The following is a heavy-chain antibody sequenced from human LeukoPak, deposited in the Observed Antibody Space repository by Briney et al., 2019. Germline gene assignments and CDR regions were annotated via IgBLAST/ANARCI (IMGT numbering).Heavy chain of an antibody. CDR3: AKEGPRWSGNLDY. V-gene: IGHV3-30*04. CDR1: GFTFSSYA. D-gene: IGHD3-3*01. Sequence: QPGRSLRLSCAASGFTFSSYAMHWVRQAPGEGLEWVAVTSSDGSDKYYADSVKGRFTISRDNSKSTLYLQMNSLRAEDTAVYYCAKEGPRWSGNLDYWGQGTLVTVSS. CDR2: TSSDGSDK. J-gene: IGHJ4*02.